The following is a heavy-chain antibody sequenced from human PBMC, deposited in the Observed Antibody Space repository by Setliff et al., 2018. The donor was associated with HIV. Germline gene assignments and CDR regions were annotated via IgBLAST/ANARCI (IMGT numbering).Heavy chain of an antibody. CDR1: GFTFSTYW. V-gene: IGHV3-74*03. J-gene: IGHJ6*04. CDR3: ARVGSSGGYGMDV. CDR2: INNDGRKT. Sequence: GGSLRLSCAASGFTFSTYWMHWVRQAPGKGLVWVSHINNDGRKTTYADSVKGRFTVSRDNAKNTLYLQMNSLRAEDTALYYCARVGSSGGYGMDVWGNGTTVTVSS. D-gene: IGHD3-22*01.